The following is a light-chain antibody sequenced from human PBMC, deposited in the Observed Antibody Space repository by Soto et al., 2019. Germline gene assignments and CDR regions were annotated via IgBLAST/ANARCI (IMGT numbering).Light chain of an antibody. J-gene: IGKJ1*01. CDR3: QQYGSSPTWT. CDR2: GAS. Sequence: EIVLTQSPGTLSLSPGERATLSCRASQSVSSRYLAWYPQKPGQAPRLLIYGASSRATGIPDRVSGSRSGTDFTRTISRREPEDFAVYYCQQYGSSPTWTFGQGTKVEIK. V-gene: IGKV3-20*01. CDR1: QSVSSRY.